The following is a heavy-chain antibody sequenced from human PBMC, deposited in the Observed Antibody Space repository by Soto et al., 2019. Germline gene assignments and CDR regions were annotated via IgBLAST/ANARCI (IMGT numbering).Heavy chain of an antibody. V-gene: IGHV4-34*01. J-gene: IGHJ4*02. Sequence: NPSEILSLTCAVYGGSFSGYYWSWIRQPPGKGLEWIGEINHSGSTNYNPSLKSRVTISVDTSKNQFSLKLGSVTAADTAVYYCARETGDVWYFDYWGQGTLVTVSS. CDR3: ARETGDVWYFDY. CDR2: INHSGST. D-gene: IGHD7-27*01. CDR1: GGSFSGYY.